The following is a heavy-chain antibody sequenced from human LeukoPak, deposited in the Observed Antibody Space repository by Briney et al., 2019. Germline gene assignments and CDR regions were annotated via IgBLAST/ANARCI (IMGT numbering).Heavy chain of an antibody. CDR1: GGSISSYY. CDR2: IYYSGST. Sequence: PSETLSLTCTVSGGSISSYYWSWIRQPPGKGLEWIGYIYYSGSTNYNPSLKSRVTISVDTSKNQFSLKLSSVTAADTAVYYCASSNLEWLPTSDAFDIWGQGTMVTVSS. CDR3: ASSNLEWLPTSDAFDI. D-gene: IGHD3-3*01. V-gene: IGHV4-59*08. J-gene: IGHJ3*02.